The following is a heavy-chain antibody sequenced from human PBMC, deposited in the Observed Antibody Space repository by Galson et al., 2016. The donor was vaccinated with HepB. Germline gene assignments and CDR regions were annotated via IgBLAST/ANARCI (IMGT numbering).Heavy chain of an antibody. Sequence: SETLSLTCAVSGGSINNRNWWHWVRQPPGKGLEWIGEIYYSGLTNYKSSLKSRVTISVDKSKNQFSLKLTSVTAADTAVYYCAHYSGGYYGSDAFDIWGQGTMVTVSS. CDR3: AHYSGGYYGSDAFDI. CDR1: GGSINNRNW. D-gene: IGHD1-26*01. V-gene: IGHV4-4*02. J-gene: IGHJ3*02. CDR2: IYYSGLT.